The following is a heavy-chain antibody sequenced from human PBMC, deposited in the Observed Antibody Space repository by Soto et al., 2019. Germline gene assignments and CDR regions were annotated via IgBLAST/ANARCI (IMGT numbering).Heavy chain of an antibody. CDR2: ISSSSSYI. Sequence: EVQLVESGGGLVKPGESLRLSCAASGFTLSTYSMNWVRQAPGKGLEWVSSISSSSSYIYYADSVKGRFTISRDNAKNSLYLQMNSLRAEDTAVYYCARDIVNPQYYYYYGMDVWGQGTTVTVSS. D-gene: IGHD2-15*01. CDR3: ARDIVNPQYYYYYGMDV. V-gene: IGHV3-21*01. J-gene: IGHJ6*02. CDR1: GFTLSTYS.